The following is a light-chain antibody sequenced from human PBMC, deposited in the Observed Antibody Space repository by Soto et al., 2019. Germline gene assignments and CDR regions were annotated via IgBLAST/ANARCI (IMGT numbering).Light chain of an antibody. V-gene: IGKV3-15*01. Sequence: EIVLTQSPTTLSWSAGERATLSCRASQSVFSNIGWYQQRPGQAPRLLIYRASTRATGIPARFSGSGSGTEFTLTVSSLQSEDFAIYYCQQRSNWITFGQGTRLEIK. CDR2: RAS. CDR3: QQRSNWIT. J-gene: IGKJ5*01. CDR1: QSVFSN.